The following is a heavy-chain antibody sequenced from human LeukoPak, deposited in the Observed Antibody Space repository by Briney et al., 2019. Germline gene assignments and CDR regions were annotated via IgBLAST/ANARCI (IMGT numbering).Heavy chain of an antibody. D-gene: IGHD3-22*01. V-gene: IGHV3-15*01. CDR2: IKSRADGGTP. CDR3: ATQGLLDAFDN. CDR1: GFTFSDAW. Sequence: PGGSLRLSCAASGFTFSDAWMIWVRQAPGKGLEWVGRIKSRADGGTPDYAAPVTGRFTISRDDSNGTLFLQMNSLTTEDTAVYYCATQGLLDAFDNWVQGTMVIVSS. J-gene: IGHJ3*02.